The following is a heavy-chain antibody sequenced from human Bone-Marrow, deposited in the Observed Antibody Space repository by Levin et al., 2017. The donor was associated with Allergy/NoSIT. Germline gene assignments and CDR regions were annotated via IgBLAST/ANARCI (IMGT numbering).Heavy chain of an antibody. CDR1: GFTLSSYG. Sequence: GGSLRLSCAASGFTLSSYGMNWVRQAPGKGLEWVSSISSSSNYIYYADSVRGRFTISRDDAKNSLFLQMDSLRADDTAVYFCARDQGDGAYYYCYMDVWGKGTTVTIS. J-gene: IGHJ6*03. D-gene: IGHD1-26*01. CDR3: ARDQGDGAYYYCYMDV. CDR2: ISSSSNYI. V-gene: IGHV3-21*01.